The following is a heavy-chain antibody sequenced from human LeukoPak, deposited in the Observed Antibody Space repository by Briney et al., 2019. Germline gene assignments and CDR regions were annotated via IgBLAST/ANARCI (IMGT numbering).Heavy chain of an antibody. Sequence: SETLSLTCAVYGGSFSGYYWSWIRQPPGKGLEWIGEINHSGSTNYNPSLKSRVTISVDTSKNQFSLKLSSVTAADTAVYYCASSVIVGATRGEEYYFDYWGQGTLDTVSS. D-gene: IGHD1-26*01. J-gene: IGHJ4*02. CDR1: GGSFSGYY. CDR2: INHSGST. V-gene: IGHV4-34*01. CDR3: ASSVIVGATRGEEYYFDY.